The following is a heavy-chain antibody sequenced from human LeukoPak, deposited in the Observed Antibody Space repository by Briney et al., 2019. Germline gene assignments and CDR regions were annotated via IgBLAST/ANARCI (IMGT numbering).Heavy chain of an antibody. V-gene: IGHV4-59*01. CDR3: ARGDDFWSGYVFDI. CDR2: IYYSGST. D-gene: IGHD3-3*01. J-gene: IGHJ3*02. Sequence: SETLSLTCTVSGGSISSYYWSWIRQPPGKGLEWIGYIYYSGSTNYNPSLKSRVTISVDTSKNQFSLKLSPVTAAHTAVYYCARGDDFWSGYVFDIWGQGKMVTVSS. CDR1: GGSISSYY.